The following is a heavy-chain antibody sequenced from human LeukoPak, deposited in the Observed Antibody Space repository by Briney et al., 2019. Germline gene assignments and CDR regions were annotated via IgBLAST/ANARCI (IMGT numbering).Heavy chain of an antibody. D-gene: IGHD3-9*01. V-gene: IGHV3-30*02. CDR1: GFTFSSYG. Sequence: GSLRLSCAASGFTFSSYGMRWVRQAPGKGLEWVAFIRYDGSNKYYADSVKGRFTISRDNSKNTLYLQMNSLRAEDTAVYYCAKPDSLRYFDWLLSFDYWGQGTLVTVSS. J-gene: IGHJ4*02. CDR2: IRYDGSNK. CDR3: AKPDSLRYFDWLLSFDY.